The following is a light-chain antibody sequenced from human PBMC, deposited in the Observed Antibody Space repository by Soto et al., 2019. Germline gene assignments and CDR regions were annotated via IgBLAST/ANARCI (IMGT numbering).Light chain of an antibody. CDR3: QQYSSYLLT. V-gene: IGKV1-8*01. Sequence: AIRMTQSPSSFSASTGDRVTITCRASQGISSYLAWYQQKPGKAPKLLIYAASTLQSGVPSRFSGSGSGTDFTLTISCLQSEDFATYYCQQYSSYLLTFGGGTKVEIK. CDR1: QGISSY. CDR2: AAS. J-gene: IGKJ4*01.